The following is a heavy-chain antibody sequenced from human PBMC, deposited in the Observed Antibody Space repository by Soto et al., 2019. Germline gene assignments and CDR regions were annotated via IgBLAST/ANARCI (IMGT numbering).Heavy chain of an antibody. CDR1: GYTLTELS. V-gene: IGHV1-24*01. CDR3: ARESRYCSGGSCYFLPGIDY. Sequence: ASVKVSCTDSGYTLTELSMHWVRQAHGKGLEWMGGFDPEDGEAIYAQKFQGRVTMTEDTSTDTAYMELSSLRSEDTAVYYCARESRYCSGGSCYFLPGIDYWGQGTLVTVSS. CDR2: FDPEDGEA. D-gene: IGHD2-15*01. J-gene: IGHJ4*02.